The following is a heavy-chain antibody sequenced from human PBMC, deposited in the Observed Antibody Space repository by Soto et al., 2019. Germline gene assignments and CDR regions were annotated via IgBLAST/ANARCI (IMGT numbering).Heavy chain of an antibody. J-gene: IGHJ4*02. V-gene: IGHV4-34*01. CDR1: GGSFSSYN. D-gene: IGHD3-22*01. CDR2: INHSGGT. CDR3: ARGSVDTVDSSGGYEY. Sequence: SATRSLTXAVYGGSFSSYNWSWIRHPPGKGLEWIVEINHSGGTSYNPYLKSRVTISVDTSKSQFSLKLTSVTAADRAVYYCARGSVDTVDSSGGYEYWGQGTPVT.